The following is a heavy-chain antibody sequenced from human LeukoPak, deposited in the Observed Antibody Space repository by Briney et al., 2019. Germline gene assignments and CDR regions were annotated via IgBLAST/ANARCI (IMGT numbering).Heavy chain of an antibody. D-gene: IGHD3-22*01. CDR1: GFIVDGNY. CDR3: ALTYYFDRRGYSYFDY. Sequence: QTGGSLRLSCAVSGFIVDGNYMTWVRQVPGRGLEWVALIFSGDSTDYPDSVKGRFTISRDKSKNTLHLQMDGLRPEDTAMYYCALTYYFDRRGYSYFDYWGQGALVTVSS. J-gene: IGHJ4*02. V-gene: IGHV3-53*01. CDR2: IFSGDST.